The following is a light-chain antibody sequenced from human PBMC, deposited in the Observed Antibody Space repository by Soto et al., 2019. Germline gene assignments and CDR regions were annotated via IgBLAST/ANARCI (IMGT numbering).Light chain of an antibody. CDR1: QSVGSY. CDR3: HHRGDGASN. Sequence: EIVLTQSPATLSLSPGDRATLSCRASQSVGSYLGWYQQRPGQAPRLLIYDASNRATGSPARFSGSGSGTDFTRTISSLAPEDLEVYYCHHRGDGASNFGGGTKVEIK. J-gene: IGKJ4*01. V-gene: IGKV3-11*01. CDR2: DAS.